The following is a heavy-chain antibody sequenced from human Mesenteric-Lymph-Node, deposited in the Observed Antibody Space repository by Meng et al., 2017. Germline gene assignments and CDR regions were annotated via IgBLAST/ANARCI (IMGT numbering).Heavy chain of an antibody. CDR1: GASISSTSYY. V-gene: IGHV4-39*07. J-gene: IGHJ6*02. CDR2: IHHSGTT. D-gene: IGHD6-13*01. CDR3: ARDEIAAATTTSGRVYYYYGMDV. Sequence: GSLRLSCTVSGASISSTSYYWGWARQPPGKGLEWIGCIHHSGTTYYNPSLKSRVTISVDTSKNKFSLKLNSVTAADTAVYYCARDEIAAATTTSGRVYYYYGMDVWGQGTTVTVSS.